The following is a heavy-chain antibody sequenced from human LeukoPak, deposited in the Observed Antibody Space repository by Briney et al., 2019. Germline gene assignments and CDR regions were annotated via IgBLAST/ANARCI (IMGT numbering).Heavy chain of an antibody. J-gene: IGHJ4*02. D-gene: IGHD4-17*01. V-gene: IGHV3-66*01. Sequence: PGGFLRLSCAASGFTVSSNYMSWVRQAPGKGLEWVSDIYSGGSTYYADSVKGRFTISRDNSKNTLYLQMNSLRAEDTAVYYCARVGYGDYLYFDYWGQGTLVTVSS. CDR1: GFTVSSNY. CDR3: ARVGYGDYLYFDY. CDR2: IYSGGST.